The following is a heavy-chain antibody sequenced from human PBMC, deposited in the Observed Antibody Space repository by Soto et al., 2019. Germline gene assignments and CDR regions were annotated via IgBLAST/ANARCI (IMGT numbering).Heavy chain of an antibody. J-gene: IGHJ4*02. CDR1: GFTFSSYD. CDR3: VRRVSGNYDY. V-gene: IGHV3-64*01. D-gene: IGHD1-7*01. Sequence: EVQLAESGGGMVQPGGSLRLSCVASGFTFSSYDMHWVRQAPGKGLEYVSSISSNGGTTYYGNSLKGRFTISRDNSKNKLYVQMGSLRAEDMAVYYCVRRVSGNYDYWGQGTLVTVSS. CDR2: ISSNGGTT.